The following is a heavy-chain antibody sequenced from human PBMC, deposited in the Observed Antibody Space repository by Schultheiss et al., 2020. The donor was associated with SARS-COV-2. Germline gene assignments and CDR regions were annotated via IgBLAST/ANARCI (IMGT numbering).Heavy chain of an antibody. D-gene: IGHD6-13*01. CDR1: GGTFSSYA. Sequence: SCKASGGTFSSYAISWVRQAPGQGLEWMGGIIPIFGTANYAQKFQGRVTITADKSTSTAYMELSSLRSEDTAVYYCASCSHSSSSDFDPWGQGTLVTVSS. CDR3: ASCSHSSSSDFDP. J-gene: IGHJ5*02. V-gene: IGHV1-69*06. CDR2: IIPIFGTA.